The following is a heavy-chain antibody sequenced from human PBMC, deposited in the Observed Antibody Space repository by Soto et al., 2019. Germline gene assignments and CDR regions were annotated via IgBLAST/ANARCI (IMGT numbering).Heavy chain of an antibody. D-gene: IGHD2-15*01. CDR1: GYSFTTYW. Sequence: GESLKISCKASGYSFTTYWIGWVRQMPGKGLEWMGIIYPGDSDTRYSPSFQGQVTISADKSISTAYLQWSSLKASDTAMYYCARTGGVAHYYYYYGMDVWGQGTTVTVSS. CDR2: IYPGDSDT. J-gene: IGHJ6*02. CDR3: ARTGGVAHYYYYYGMDV. V-gene: IGHV5-51*01.